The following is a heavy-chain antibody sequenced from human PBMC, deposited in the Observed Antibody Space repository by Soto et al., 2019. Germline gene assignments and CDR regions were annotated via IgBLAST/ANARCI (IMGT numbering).Heavy chain of an antibody. CDR2: ISWDGGST. V-gene: IGHV3-43*01. Sequence: GGSLRLSCAASGFTFDDYTMHWVRQAPGKGLEWVSLISWDGGSTYYADSVKGRFTISGDNSKNSLYLQMNSLRTEDTALYYCAKGIGIAAAGRALDYWGQGTLVTVSS. CDR3: AKGIGIAAAGRALDY. D-gene: IGHD6-13*01. J-gene: IGHJ4*02. CDR1: GFTFDDYT.